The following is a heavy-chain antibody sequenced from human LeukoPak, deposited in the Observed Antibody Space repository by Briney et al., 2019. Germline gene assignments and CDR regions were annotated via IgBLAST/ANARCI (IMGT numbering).Heavy chain of an antibody. J-gene: IGHJ3*01. V-gene: IGHV4-39*01. Sequence: SETLSLTCTVSGGSISSNSYYWGWIRQPPGKGLEWIGTIYYSGSTYYNPSLMSRVTISVDTSKNQFSLKLSSVTAADTAVYYCARHLMRGAFDFWGQGTMVTVSS. CDR1: GGSISSNSYY. CDR3: ARHLMRGAFDF. CDR2: IYYSGST.